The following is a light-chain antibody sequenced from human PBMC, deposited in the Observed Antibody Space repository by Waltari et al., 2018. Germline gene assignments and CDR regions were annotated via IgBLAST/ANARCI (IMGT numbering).Light chain of an antibody. CDR2: DVS. Sequence: ELVLTQSPATLYLSPGERATLACKASQSISNYLAWYQQNPGQPPRLLIYDVSNRATGIPARFSGSGSGTDFTLTISSLEPEDFAVYFCQHRSDWPPIFTFGPGTKVDIK. V-gene: IGKV3-11*01. CDR1: QSISNY. J-gene: IGKJ3*01. CDR3: QHRSDWPPIFT.